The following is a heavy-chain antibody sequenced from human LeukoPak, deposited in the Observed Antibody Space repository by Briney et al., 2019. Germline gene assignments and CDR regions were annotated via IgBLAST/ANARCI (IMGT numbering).Heavy chain of an antibody. Sequence: SETLSLTCTVSGGSISSYYWSWIRQPPGKGLEWIGYIYYSGSTNYNPSLKSRVTISVDTSKNQFSLKLSSVTAADTAVYYCARVRDWTTHFDYWGQGTLVTVSS. J-gene: IGHJ4*02. CDR1: GGSISSYY. CDR3: ARVRDWTTHFDY. V-gene: IGHV4-59*01. CDR2: IYYSGST. D-gene: IGHD3/OR15-3a*01.